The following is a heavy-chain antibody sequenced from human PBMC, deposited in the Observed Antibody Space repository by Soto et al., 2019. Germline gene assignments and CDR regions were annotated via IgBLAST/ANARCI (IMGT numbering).Heavy chain of an antibody. V-gene: IGHV3-9*01. Sequence: GGSLRLSCAASGFTFDDYGMHWVRQGPGKGLEWVSGITWNSATIGYAASVKGRFTISRDNAKNSLYLQMSSLTTEDTAVYDCAKDRWARNSLDFWGQGPTATVSS. CDR1: GFTFDDYG. J-gene: IGHJ6*02. CDR2: ITWNSATI. D-gene: IGHD4-4*01. CDR3: AKDRWARNSLDF.